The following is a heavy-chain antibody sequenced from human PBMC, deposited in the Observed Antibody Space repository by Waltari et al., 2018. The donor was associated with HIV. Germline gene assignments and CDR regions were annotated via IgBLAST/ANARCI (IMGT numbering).Heavy chain of an antibody. CDR2: IYTSGST. J-gene: IGHJ3*02. D-gene: IGHD3-22*01. Sequence: VQLQVSGPGLVKPSAPLPLTCPVSGGPTTSIHCRGTRQPSGKGLEWIGRIYTSGSTNYNPSLKSRVTMSVDTSKNQFSLKLSSVTAADTAVYYCARGTYYYDSSGHDAFDIWGQGTMVTVSS. V-gene: IGHV4-4*07. CDR3: ARGTYYYDSSGHDAFDI. CDR1: GGPTTSIH.